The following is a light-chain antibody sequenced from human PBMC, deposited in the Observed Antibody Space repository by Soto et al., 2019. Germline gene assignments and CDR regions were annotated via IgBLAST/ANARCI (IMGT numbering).Light chain of an antibody. J-gene: IGLJ1*01. CDR3: CSYAGHSTYV. Sequence: SALTQPASVSGSPGQSITISCTGTSSDVGSYNLVSWYQQHPGKAPKLLIYEVTKRPSGVSNRFSGSKSGNTASLTISGLPAEDEADYYCCSYAGHSTYVFGTGTKVTVL. CDR2: EVT. V-gene: IGLV2-23*02. CDR1: SSDVGSYNL.